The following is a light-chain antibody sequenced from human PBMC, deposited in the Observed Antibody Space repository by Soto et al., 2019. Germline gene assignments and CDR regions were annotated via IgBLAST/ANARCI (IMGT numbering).Light chain of an antibody. CDR1: SSDIGSYNY. J-gene: IGLJ3*02. CDR3: TSYAGRHNLM. V-gene: IGLV2-8*01. Sequence: QSALTQPPSASGSPEQSVTLSCTGTSSDIGSYNYVSWFQQHPGEAPKLMISEVNKRPAGVPDRFSVSKSGNTPSLTVSGRQAEDYADYYCTSYAGRHNLMFGGGTKLTVL. CDR2: EVN.